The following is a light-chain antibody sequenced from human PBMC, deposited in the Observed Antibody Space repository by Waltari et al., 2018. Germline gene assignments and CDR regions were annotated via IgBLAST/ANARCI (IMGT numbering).Light chain of an antibody. V-gene: IGKV1-9*01. Sequence: IQLTQSPSTLSASVGDRVTITCRASQGISNFLAWYQQKPGKAPEVLIFAASTLRTGVPSRFSGRGALTDFTLTISSLQPEHFATYFCQQLDTYPRTFGQGTKVEIK. J-gene: IGKJ1*01. CDR2: AAS. CDR3: QQLDTYPRT. CDR1: QGISNF.